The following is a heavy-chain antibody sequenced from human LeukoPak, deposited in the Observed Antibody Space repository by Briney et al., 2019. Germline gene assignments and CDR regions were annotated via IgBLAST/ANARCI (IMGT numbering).Heavy chain of an antibody. V-gene: IGHV4-59*01. CDR1: GGSISSYY. D-gene: IGHD3-10*01. Sequence: SGTLSLTCTVSGGSISSYYWSWIRQPPGKGLEWIGYIYYSGSTNYNPSLKSRVTISVDTSKNQFSLKLSSVTAADTAVYYCASTAKSGSDYWGQGTLVTVSS. J-gene: IGHJ4*02. CDR3: ASTAKSGSDY. CDR2: IYYSGST.